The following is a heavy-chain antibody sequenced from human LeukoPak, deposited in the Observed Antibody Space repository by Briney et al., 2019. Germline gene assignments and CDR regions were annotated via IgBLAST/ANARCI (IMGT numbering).Heavy chain of an antibody. CDR3: ARDCRIGMVTYLMGY. D-gene: IGHD5-18*01. Sequence: GGSLRLSCAASGFTFRSYGMHWVRQAPGKGLEWVAVIWSDGSNKFYADSMKGRFTISRDNSKNTLYLQMNNLRAEDTAVYYCARDCRIGMVTYLMGYWGQGTLVTVTS. V-gene: IGHV3-33*01. J-gene: IGHJ4*02. CDR1: GFTFRSYG. CDR2: IWSDGSNK.